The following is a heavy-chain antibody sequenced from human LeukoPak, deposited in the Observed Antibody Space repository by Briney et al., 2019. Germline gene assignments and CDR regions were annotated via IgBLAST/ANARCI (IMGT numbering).Heavy chain of an antibody. Sequence: PGGSLRLSCAASGFTFSSYAMSWVRQAPGKGREWVSAISGSGGSTYYADSVKGRFTISRDNSKNTLYLQMNSLRAEDTAVYYCAKDQLLLWFGELLPADYWGQGTLVTVSS. J-gene: IGHJ4*02. CDR2: ISGSGGST. V-gene: IGHV3-23*01. CDR1: GFTFSSYA. D-gene: IGHD3-10*01. CDR3: AKDQLLLWFGELLPADY.